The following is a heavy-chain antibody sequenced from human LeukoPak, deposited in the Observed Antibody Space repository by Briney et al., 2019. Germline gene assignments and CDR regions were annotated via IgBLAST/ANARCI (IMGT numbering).Heavy chain of an antibody. J-gene: IGHJ4*02. CDR1: GDSIRSDSW. Sequence: SETLSLTCAVSGDSIRSDSWWIWVRQAPGKGLEWIGEINHSGSTNYNPSLKSRVTISVDTSKNQFSLKLSSVTAADTAVYYCARSSGALDCWGQGTLVTVSS. CDR3: ARSSGALDC. D-gene: IGHD3-10*01. V-gene: IGHV4-4*02. CDR2: INHSGST.